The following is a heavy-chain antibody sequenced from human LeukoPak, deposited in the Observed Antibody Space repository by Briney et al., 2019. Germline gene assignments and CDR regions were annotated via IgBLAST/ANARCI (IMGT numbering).Heavy chain of an antibody. V-gene: IGHV6-1*01. CDR3: AKGKQWLEY. D-gene: IGHD6-19*01. CDR1: GDSVSSNSGA. J-gene: IGHJ4*02. Sequence: SQTLSLTCAISGDSVSSNSGAWNWTRQSPSRGLEWLGRTYYRSKWYNEYAVSVKSRITINPDTSKNQFSLQLNSVTPEDTAVYYCAKGKQWLEYWGQGALVTVSS. CDR2: TYYRSKWYN.